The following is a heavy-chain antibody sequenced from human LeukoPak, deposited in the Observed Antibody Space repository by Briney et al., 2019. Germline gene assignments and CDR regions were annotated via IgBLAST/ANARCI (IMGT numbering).Heavy chain of an antibody. Sequence: GESLKISCKGSGYSFTSYWISWVRQMPGKGLEWVGRIDPSDSYTNYSPSFQGHVTISADKSISTAYLQWSSLKASDTAMYYCARGCSSTSCWFDPWGQGTLVTVSS. V-gene: IGHV5-10-1*01. J-gene: IGHJ5*02. CDR3: ARGCSSTSCWFDP. CDR2: IDPSDSYT. CDR1: GYSFTSYW. D-gene: IGHD2-2*01.